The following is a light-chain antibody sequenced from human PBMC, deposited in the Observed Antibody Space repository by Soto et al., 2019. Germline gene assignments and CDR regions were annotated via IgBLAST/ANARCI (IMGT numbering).Light chain of an antibody. Sequence: DIQMTQSPSSLSASVGDRVTITCRASQTISNWLAWYQQKPGRAPKLLIYAPSTMESGVPSRFSGRGSGTEFTLTISSLQPDDFATYYCQHSNSHLCTFGQGTKLEIK. CDR3: QHSNSHLCT. CDR1: QTISNW. CDR2: APS. V-gene: IGKV1-5*01. J-gene: IGKJ2*02.